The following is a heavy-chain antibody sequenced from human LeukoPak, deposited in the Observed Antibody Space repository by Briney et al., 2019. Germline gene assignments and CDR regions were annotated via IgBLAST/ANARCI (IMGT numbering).Heavy chain of an antibody. J-gene: IGHJ5*02. CDR3: ARNWFDP. V-gene: IGHV3-53*05. CDR2: IYSGGST. Sequence: AGSLRLSCAASGFTVSSDYISWVRQAPGKGLEWVSVIYSGGSTYYADSVKGRFTISRDKSKNTVYLQMNSLRFEDTAMYYCARNWFDPWGQGTLVTVSS. CDR1: GFTVSSDY.